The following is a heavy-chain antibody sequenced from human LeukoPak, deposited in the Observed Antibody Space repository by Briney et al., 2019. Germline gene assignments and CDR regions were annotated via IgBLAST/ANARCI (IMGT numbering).Heavy chain of an antibody. CDR3: ASSIVATILDGAFDI. Sequence: SVKVSCKASGGTFSSYAISWVRQAPGQGLEWMGGIIPIFGTANYAQKFQGRVTITADKSTSTAYMELSSLRSEDTAVYYCASSIVATILDGAFDIWGQGTMVTVSS. CDR2: IIPIFGTA. D-gene: IGHD5-12*01. V-gene: IGHV1-69*06. J-gene: IGHJ3*02. CDR1: GGTFSSYA.